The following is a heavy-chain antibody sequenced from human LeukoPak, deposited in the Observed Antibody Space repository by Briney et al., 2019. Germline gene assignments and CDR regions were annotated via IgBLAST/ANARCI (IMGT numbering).Heavy chain of an antibody. J-gene: IGHJ5*02. V-gene: IGHV1-69*13. Sequence: EASVKVSCKASGGTFSSYAISWVRQAPGQGLEWMGGIIPIFGTANYAQKFQGRVTITADESTSTAYMELSSLRSEDTAVYYCARDRGSSGWYYDPWGQGTLVTVSS. D-gene: IGHD6-19*01. CDR3: ARDRGSSGWYYDP. CDR2: IIPIFGTA. CDR1: GGTFSSYA.